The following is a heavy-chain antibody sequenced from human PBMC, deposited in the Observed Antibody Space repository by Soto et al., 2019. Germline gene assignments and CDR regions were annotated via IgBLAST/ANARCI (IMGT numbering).Heavy chain of an antibody. Sequence: PGGSLKLSCAASGFTFSDYYMSWIRQAPGKGLEWVSYISSSGSTIYYADSVKGRFTISRDNAKNSLYPQMNSLRAEDTAVYYCARDRTLGYSYGYNFDYWGQGTLVTVSS. D-gene: IGHD5-18*01. V-gene: IGHV3-11*04. CDR3: ARDRTLGYSYGYNFDY. CDR1: GFTFSDYY. CDR2: ISSSGSTI. J-gene: IGHJ4*02.